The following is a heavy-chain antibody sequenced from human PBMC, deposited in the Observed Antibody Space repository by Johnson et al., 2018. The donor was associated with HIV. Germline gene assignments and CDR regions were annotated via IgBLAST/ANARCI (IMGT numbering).Heavy chain of an antibody. Sequence: GKGLEWVAVISYDGSNKYYADSVKGRFTISRDNSKNTLYLQMNSLRAEDTAVYYCAKDLLTLDAFDIWGQGTMVTVSS. CDR3: AKDLLTLDAFDI. CDR2: ISYDGSNK. V-gene: IGHV3-30-3*02. J-gene: IGHJ3*02.